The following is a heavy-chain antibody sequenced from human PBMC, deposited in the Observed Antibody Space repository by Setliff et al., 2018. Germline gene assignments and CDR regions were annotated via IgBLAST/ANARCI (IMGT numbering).Heavy chain of an antibody. J-gene: IGHJ3*02. Sequence: SVKVCCKASGGTFSSSAISWVRQAPGQGLEWVGRIIPFFGTANSAQKFQGRVTITAGESATTAYMELSSLRAEDTAVYYCAKSMTTVTTGGNEAFDIWGQGTMVTVSS. V-gene: IGHV1-69*13. D-gene: IGHD4-17*01. CDR2: IIPFFGTA. CDR3: AKSMTTVTTGGNEAFDI. CDR1: GGTFSSSA.